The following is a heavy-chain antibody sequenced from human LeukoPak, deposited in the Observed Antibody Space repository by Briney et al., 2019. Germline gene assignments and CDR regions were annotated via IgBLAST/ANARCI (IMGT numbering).Heavy chain of an antibody. D-gene: IGHD3-22*01. J-gene: IGHJ4*02. CDR2: ISSSSSYI. Sequence: GGSLRLSCAASGFTFSSYSMNWVRQAPGKGLEWVSSISSSSSYIYYADSVKGRFTISRDNAKNSLYLQMNSLRAEDTAVYYCARDRTANYYDSSEPAGPFDYWGQGTLVTVSS. CDR3: ARDRTANYYDSSEPAGPFDY. CDR1: GFTFSSYS. V-gene: IGHV3-21*01.